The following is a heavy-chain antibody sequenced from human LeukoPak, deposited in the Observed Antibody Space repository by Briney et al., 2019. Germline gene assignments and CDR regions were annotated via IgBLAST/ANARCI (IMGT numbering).Heavy chain of an antibody. J-gene: IGHJ6*03. CDR2: ISSGSGAAI. V-gene: IGHV3-11*01. CDR3: VRVGNRDQEYYYSYMDV. CDR1: GFTFGDYY. Sequence: GGSLRLSCAASGFTFGDYYMSWIRQAPGRGLEWVSYISSGSGAAIYYADSVRGRFTISRDNAQNSLYLQMDSLRAEDTALYYCVRVGNRDQEYYYSYMDVWGRGTTVTVSS. D-gene: IGHD5-24*01.